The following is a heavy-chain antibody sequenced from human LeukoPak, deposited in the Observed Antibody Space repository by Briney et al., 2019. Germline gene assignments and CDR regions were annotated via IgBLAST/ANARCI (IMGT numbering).Heavy chain of an antibody. D-gene: IGHD3-22*01. J-gene: IGHJ6*02. V-gene: IGHV1-3*01. CDR1: GYSFTSYA. Sequence: ASVKVSCKASGYSFTSYAVHWVRQAPGQKLEWMGWINAGSANTKCSQKFQGRVTFTSDTSADTAYMELNSLRSEDTAVYYCARNGVTTPGMDVWGQGTTVSVS. CDR3: ARNGVTTPGMDV. CDR2: INAGSANT.